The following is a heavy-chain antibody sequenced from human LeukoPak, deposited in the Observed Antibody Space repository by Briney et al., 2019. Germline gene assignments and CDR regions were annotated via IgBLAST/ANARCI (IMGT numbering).Heavy chain of an antibody. CDR2: ISAYNGNT. J-gene: IGHJ4*02. D-gene: IGHD3-10*01. CDR1: GYTFTSYG. V-gene: IGHV1-18*01. Sequence: ASVKVSCKASGYTFTSYGISWVRQAPGQGLEWMGWISAYNGNTSYAQKLQGRVTMTTDTSTSTAYMELRSLRSDDTAVYYCAGGRNLWFGELLSYWGQGTLVTVSS. CDR3: AGGRNLWFGELLSY.